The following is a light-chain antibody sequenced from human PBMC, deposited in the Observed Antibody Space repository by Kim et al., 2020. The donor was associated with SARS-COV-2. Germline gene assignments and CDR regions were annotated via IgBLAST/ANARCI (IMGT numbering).Light chain of an antibody. J-gene: IGLJ2*01. V-gene: IGLV1-44*01. CDR3: AVWDDSLNGPS. Sequence: GQRVTISCSGSSSNIGSDTVNWYQQLPGAAPKLLIYAVDQRPSGVPDRFSGSNSGTSASLAISRLRSEDEAVYYCAVWDDSLNGPSFGGGTQLTVL. CDR2: AVD. CDR1: SSNIGSDT.